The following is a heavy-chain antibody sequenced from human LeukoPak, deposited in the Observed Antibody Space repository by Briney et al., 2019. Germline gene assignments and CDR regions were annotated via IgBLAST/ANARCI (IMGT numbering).Heavy chain of an antibody. Sequence: SETLSLTCTVSGGSISSGSYYWSWIRQPAGKGLEWIGRIYTSRSTNYNPSLKSRVTISVDTSKNQFSLKLSSVTAADTAVYYCARERVAAAAVLFDYWGQGTLVTVSS. CDR3: ARERVAAAAVLFDY. CDR2: IYTSRST. V-gene: IGHV4-61*02. J-gene: IGHJ4*02. CDR1: GGSISSGSYY. D-gene: IGHD6-13*01.